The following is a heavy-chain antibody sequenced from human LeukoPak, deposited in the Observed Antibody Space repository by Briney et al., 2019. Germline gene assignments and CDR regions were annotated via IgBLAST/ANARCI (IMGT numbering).Heavy chain of an antibody. CDR3: AREVIVVVPAATPYYYGMDV. V-gene: IGHV3-33*01. J-gene: IGHJ6*02. CDR1: GFTFSSYG. Sequence: GGSLRLSCAASGFTFSSYGMHWVRQAPGKGLEWVAVIWYDGSNKYYADSVKGRFTISRDNSKNTLYLQMNSLRAEDTAVYYCAREVIVVVPAATPYYYGMDVWGQGTTVTVSS. CDR2: IWYDGSNK. D-gene: IGHD2-2*01.